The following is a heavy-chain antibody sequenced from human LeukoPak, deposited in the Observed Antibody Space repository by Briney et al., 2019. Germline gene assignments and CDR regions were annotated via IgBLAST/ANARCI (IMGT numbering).Heavy chain of an antibody. CDR1: GFTFSSYA. CDR3: ARDSNWNDRGFDY. CDR2: IGGSGGST. D-gene: IGHD1-1*01. J-gene: IGHJ4*02. V-gene: IGHV3-23*01. Sequence: GGSLRLSCAASGFTFSSYAMSWVRQAPGKGLEWVSAIGGSGGSTYCADSVKGRFTISRDNSKNTPYLQMNSLRAEDTAVYYCARDSNWNDRGFDYWGQGTLVTVSS.